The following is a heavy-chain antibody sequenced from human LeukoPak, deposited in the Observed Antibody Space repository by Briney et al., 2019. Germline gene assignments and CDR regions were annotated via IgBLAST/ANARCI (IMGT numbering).Heavy chain of an antibody. CDR2: IYYSGST. D-gene: IGHD1-26*01. J-gene: IGHJ4*02. CDR3: ARQDLVGAHFDY. Sequence: SETLSLTCTVSGGSISSSSYYWGWIRQPPGKGLEWIGSIYYSGSTYYNPSLKSRVTISVDTSKNQFSLKLSSVTAADTAVYYCARQDLVGAHFDYWGQGTLVTVSS. V-gene: IGHV4-39*01. CDR1: GGSISSSSYY.